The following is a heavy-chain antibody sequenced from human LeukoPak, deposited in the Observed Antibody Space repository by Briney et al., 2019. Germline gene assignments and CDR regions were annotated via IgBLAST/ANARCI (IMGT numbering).Heavy chain of an antibody. Sequence: PGTSLRLSCEGSGFTFSHYAMHWVRQAPGKGLEWVALISFDESSEYYADSVKGRFSISRDNSKNTLYLQMNNARVDDTAVYYCAKEVGYGSPYFDYWGQGTLVTVSS. V-gene: IGHV3-30*04. CDR1: GFTFSHYA. CDR3: AKEVGYGSPYFDY. CDR2: ISFDESSE. J-gene: IGHJ4*02. D-gene: IGHD5-12*01.